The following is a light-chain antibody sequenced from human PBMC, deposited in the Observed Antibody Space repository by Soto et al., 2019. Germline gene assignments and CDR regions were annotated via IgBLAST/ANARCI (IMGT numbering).Light chain of an antibody. CDR1: SSDVGGYNR. V-gene: IGLV2-23*01. CDR2: EDN. Sequence: QSVLTQPASVSGSPGQSITISCTGTSSDVGGYNRVSWYQQQPDKAPKLIIFEDNKRPSGVSNRFSGSKSGNTASLTISGLQAEDEADYYCCSYVGYLNWVFGGGTKLTVL. CDR3: CSYVGYLNWV. J-gene: IGLJ3*02.